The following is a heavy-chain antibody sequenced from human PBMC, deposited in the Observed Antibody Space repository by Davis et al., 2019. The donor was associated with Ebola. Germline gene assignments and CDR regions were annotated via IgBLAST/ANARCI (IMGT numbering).Heavy chain of an antibody. Sequence: SETLSLTCNVSGASITSAYFSWTWVRQPPGKGLEWIGSIYYDGRTYYNPSLESRVTISLDTSKNQFSLRLNSVTAADTATYFCTRDRHDSRAYGFWGQGQMVTVSS. CDR2: IYYDGRT. CDR1: GASITSAYFS. D-gene: IGHD3-16*01. V-gene: IGHV4-39*07. CDR3: TRDRHDSRAYGF. J-gene: IGHJ4*02.